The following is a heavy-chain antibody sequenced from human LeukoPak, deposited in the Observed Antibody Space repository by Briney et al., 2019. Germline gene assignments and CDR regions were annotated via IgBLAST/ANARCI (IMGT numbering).Heavy chain of an antibody. CDR2: IYSGGST. CDR3: AREYYDIPFFDY. J-gene: IGHJ4*02. Sequence: GGSLRLSCAASGFTVSSNYMSWVRQAPGKGLEWVSVIYSGGSTYYADSVKGRFTISRDNSKNTLYLQMNSLRAEDTAVYYCAREYYDIPFFDYWGQGTLVTVSS. CDR1: GFTVSSNY. V-gene: IGHV3-53*01. D-gene: IGHD3-9*01.